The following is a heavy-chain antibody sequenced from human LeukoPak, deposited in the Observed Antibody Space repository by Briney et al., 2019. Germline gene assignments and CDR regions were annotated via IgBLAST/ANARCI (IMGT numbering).Heavy chain of an antibody. V-gene: IGHV1-18*01. CDR1: GYTFSNYG. J-gene: IGHJ4*02. CDR3: ARDRGYVSSGMHFEY. Sequence: ASVKVSCKASGYTFSNYGISWVRQAPGQGLEWMGWIRAYNGNTNYAQNFQGGVTMTTDTSTTTAYMELRSLRSDDTAVYYCARDRGYVSSGMHFEYWGQGTLVTVSS. D-gene: IGHD3-22*01. CDR2: IRAYNGNT.